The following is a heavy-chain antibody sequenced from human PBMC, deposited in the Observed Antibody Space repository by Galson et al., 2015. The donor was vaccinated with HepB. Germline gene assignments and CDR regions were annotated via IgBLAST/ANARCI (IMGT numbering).Heavy chain of an antibody. CDR1: GFTFSDYY. V-gene: IGHV3-11*06. CDR2: ISSSSSYT. Sequence: SLRLSCAASGFTFSDYYMSWIRQAPGTGLEWVSYISSSSSYTNYADSVKGRFTITRDNAKNSLYLQMNSLRAEDTAVYYCARDRRSGSWGTSIGVSFYFDLWGRGTLVTVSS. CDR3: ARDRRSGSWGTSIGVSFYFDL. D-gene: IGHD6-13*01. J-gene: IGHJ2*01.